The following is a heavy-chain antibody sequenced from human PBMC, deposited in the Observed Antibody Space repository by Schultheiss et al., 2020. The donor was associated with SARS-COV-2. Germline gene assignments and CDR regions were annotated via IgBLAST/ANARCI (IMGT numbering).Heavy chain of an antibody. V-gene: IGHV3-13*01. Sequence: GGSLRLSCAASGFTFSSYDMHWVRQATGKGLEWVSAIGTAGDTYYPGSVKGRFTISRDNAKNSLYLQMNSLRAEDTAVYYCAKDRIAVAGMEYFQHWGQGTLVTVAS. J-gene: IGHJ1*01. CDR1: GFTFSSYD. CDR2: IGTAGDT. CDR3: AKDRIAVAGMEYFQH. D-gene: IGHD6-19*01.